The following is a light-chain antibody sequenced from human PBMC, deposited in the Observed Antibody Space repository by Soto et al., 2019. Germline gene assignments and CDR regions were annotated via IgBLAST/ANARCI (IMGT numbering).Light chain of an antibody. V-gene: IGKV3-15*01. CDR1: QTVSRN. J-gene: IGKJ5*01. Sequence: EIVMTQSPVTLSVSPGEGATLSCRARQTVSRNLAWYQQKPGRAPRLLIYAASTRATGVPARFSGSGSGTEFTLTISSLQSEDFAVYYCQQYNNWPPITFGQGTRLEIK. CDR2: AAS. CDR3: QQYNNWPPIT.